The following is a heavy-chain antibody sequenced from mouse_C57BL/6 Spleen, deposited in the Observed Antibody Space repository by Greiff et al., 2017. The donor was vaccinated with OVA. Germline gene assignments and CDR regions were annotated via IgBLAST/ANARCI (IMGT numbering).Heavy chain of an antibody. D-gene: IGHD1-1*01. CDR1: GYTFTDYY. CDR3: ARGDGNNLDY. V-gene: IGHV1-26*01. Sequence: VQLQQSGPELVKPGASVKISCKASGYTFTDYYMNWVKQSPGKSLEWIGDINPNNGGTSYNQKFKGKATLTVDKSSSTAYMELRSLTSEDSAVYYCARGDGNNLDYWGQGTTLTVSA. J-gene: IGHJ2*01. CDR2: INPNNGGT.